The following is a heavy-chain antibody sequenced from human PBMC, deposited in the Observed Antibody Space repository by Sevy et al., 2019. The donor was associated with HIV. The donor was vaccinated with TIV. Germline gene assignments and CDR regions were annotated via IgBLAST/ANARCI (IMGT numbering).Heavy chain of an antibody. D-gene: IGHD2-2*01. Sequence: GASLRLSCAASGFTFSSYGMHWVRQAPGKGLEWVAVISYDGSNKYYADSVKGRFTISRDNSKNTLYLQMNSLRAEDTAVYYGAKDDCSSTSCYIGGSDYWGQGTLVTVSS. CDR1: GFTFSSYG. CDR2: ISYDGSNK. J-gene: IGHJ4*02. V-gene: IGHV3-30*18. CDR3: AKDDCSSTSCYIGGSDY.